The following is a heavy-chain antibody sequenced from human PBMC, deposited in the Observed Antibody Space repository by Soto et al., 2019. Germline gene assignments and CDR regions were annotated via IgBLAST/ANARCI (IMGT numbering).Heavy chain of an antibody. J-gene: IGHJ4*02. CDR3: ARGSYCSGGSCYQAPVID. V-gene: IGHV4-30-4*01. CDR2: IYYSGST. Sequence: QVQLQESGPGLVKPSQTLSLTCTVSGGSISSGDYYWSWIRQPPGKGLEWIGYIYYSGSTYYNPSLKSRVTISVDTSKNQFSLKLSSVTAADTAVYYCARGSYCSGGSCYQAPVIDWGQGTLVTVSS. D-gene: IGHD2-15*01. CDR1: GGSISSGDYY.